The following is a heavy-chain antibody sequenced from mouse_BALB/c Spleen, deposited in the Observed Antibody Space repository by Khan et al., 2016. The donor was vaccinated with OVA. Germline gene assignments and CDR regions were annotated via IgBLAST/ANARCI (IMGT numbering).Heavy chain of an antibody. D-gene: IGHD2-3*01. J-gene: IGHJ4*01. Sequence: EVKLQESGPGLVKPSQSLSLTCTVTGYSITSDYAWNWIRQFPGNKLEWMGYISYSGSTSYNPSLKSRISITRDTSKNQFFLQLNSVTTEDTATYYCARWGDGYYGAMDYWGQGTSVTVSS. CDR3: ARWGDGYYGAMDY. CDR2: ISYSGST. CDR1: GYSITSDYA. V-gene: IGHV3-2*02.